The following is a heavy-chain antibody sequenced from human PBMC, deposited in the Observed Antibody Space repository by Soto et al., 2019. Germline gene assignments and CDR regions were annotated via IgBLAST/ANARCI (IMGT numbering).Heavy chain of an antibody. V-gene: IGHV4-59*01. CDR1: GGSISSYY. CDR2: IYYSGNT. CDR3: AYGESYEGYFDS. J-gene: IGHJ4*02. Sequence: ETLSLTCSVSGGSISSYYWSWIRQPPGKGLEWIGYIYYSGNTNYNPSLKSRVTISVDTSKTHFSLKLSSVTAADTAVYYCAYGESYEGYFDSWGQGALVTVSS. D-gene: IGHD1-26*01.